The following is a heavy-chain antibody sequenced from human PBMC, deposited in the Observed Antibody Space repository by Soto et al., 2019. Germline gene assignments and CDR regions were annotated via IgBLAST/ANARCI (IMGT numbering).Heavy chain of an antibody. CDR3: ARDSLHYDILTGYPDY. CDR1: GFTFSSYG. J-gene: IGHJ4*02. Sequence: QVQLVESGGGVVQPGRSLRLSCAASGFTFSSYGMHWVRQAPGKGLEWVAVIWYDGSNKYYADSVKGRFTISRDNSKNTLYLQMNSLRAEDTAVYYCARDSLHYDILTGYPDYWGQGTLVTVSS. D-gene: IGHD3-9*01. CDR2: IWYDGSNK. V-gene: IGHV3-33*01.